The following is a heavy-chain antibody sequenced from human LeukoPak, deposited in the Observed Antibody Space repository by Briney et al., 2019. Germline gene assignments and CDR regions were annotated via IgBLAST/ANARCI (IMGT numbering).Heavy chain of an antibody. CDR3: ARDLSTPLLNMGAELGVLDY. Sequence: KPGGSLRLSCAASGFTFSPYSMNWVRQAPGKGLEWVSSISGTGSYIYYADSVKGRFTISRDNAKNSLYLQMNSLRAEDTAVYYCARDLSTPLLNMGAELGVLDYWGQGTLVTVSS. D-gene: IGHD1-26*01. V-gene: IGHV3-21*01. J-gene: IGHJ4*02. CDR2: ISGTGSYI. CDR1: GFTFSPYS.